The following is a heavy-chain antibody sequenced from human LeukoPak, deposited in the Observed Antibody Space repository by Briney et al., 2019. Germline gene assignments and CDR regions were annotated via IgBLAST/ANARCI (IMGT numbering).Heavy chain of an antibody. Sequence: TGGSLRLSCAASGFTFSSYWMSWVRQAPGKGLEWVANMKQDGSEKYYVDSVKGRFTISRDNAKNSLYLQMNSLRAEDTAVYYCAREKAYYDILTGYSYWGQGTLVTVSS. V-gene: IGHV3-7*01. CDR2: MKQDGSEK. J-gene: IGHJ4*02. D-gene: IGHD3-9*01. CDR3: AREKAYYDILTGYSY. CDR1: GFTFSSYW.